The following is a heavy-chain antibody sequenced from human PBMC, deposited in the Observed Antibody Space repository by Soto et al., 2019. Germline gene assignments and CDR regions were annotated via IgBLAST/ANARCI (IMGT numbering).Heavy chain of an antibody. CDR3: AGGRYYYY. CDR1: GGSITTSVL. J-gene: IGHJ4*02. D-gene: IGHD1-26*01. V-gene: IGHV4-4*02. CDR2: IADDGHT. Sequence: VQLTESGPGLVRPSGTLSLTCDVSGGSITTSVLWTWVRQFPGRGLEWIGEIADDGHTNYNPYLLGRVTMSVDLSNRRFSLNVASVNAADSAVYFCAGGRYYYYWGQGTLVTVSS.